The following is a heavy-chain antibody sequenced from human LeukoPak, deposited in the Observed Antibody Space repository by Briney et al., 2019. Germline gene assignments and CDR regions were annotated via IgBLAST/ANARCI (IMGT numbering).Heavy chain of an antibody. D-gene: IGHD4-17*01. Sequence: GESLKISCKGSGYSFTSYWIGWVRQMPGKGLEWMGIIYPGGSDTRYSPSFQGQVTISADKSISTAYLQWSSLKASDTAMYYCARGWLYGDYVVAWLDPWGQGTLVTVSS. CDR3: ARGWLYGDYVVAWLDP. V-gene: IGHV5-51*01. CDR1: GYSFTSYW. J-gene: IGHJ5*02. CDR2: IYPGGSDT.